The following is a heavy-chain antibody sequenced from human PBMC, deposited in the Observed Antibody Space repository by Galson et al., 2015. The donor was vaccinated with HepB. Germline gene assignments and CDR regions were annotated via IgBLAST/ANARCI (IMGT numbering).Heavy chain of an antibody. Sequence: SLRLSCAASGFTFSSYSMNWVRQAPGKGLEWVSSISSSSSYIYYADSVKGRFTISRDNAKNSLYLQMNSLRAEDTAVYYCARDTGVREMTTVVTPVDWGQGTLVTVSS. CDR1: GFTFSSYS. CDR2: ISSSSSYI. CDR3: ARDTGVREMTTVVTPVD. D-gene: IGHD4-23*01. V-gene: IGHV3-21*01. J-gene: IGHJ4*02.